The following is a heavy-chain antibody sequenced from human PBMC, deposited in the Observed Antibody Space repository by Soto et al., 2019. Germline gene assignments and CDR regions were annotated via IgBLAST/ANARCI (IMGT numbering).Heavy chain of an antibody. CDR3: ARDATLRH. J-gene: IGHJ4*01. Sequence: SETLSLTCTASGDSMDSFYWNWIRQPPGKGLEWIGNIYYTGSTNYNPSLESRVSISIDTSKNQFSLQLTSVTAADTAIYYCARDATLRHWGHGTLVTVSS. D-gene: IGHD2-15*01. CDR2: IYYTGST. CDR1: GDSMDSFY. V-gene: IGHV4-59*01.